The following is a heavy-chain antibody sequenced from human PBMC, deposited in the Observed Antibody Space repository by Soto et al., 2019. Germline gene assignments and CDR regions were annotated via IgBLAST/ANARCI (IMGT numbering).Heavy chain of an antibody. J-gene: IGHJ5*02. CDR2: IDHSGST. D-gene: IGHD6-19*01. CDR1: GFSISSGYY. Sequence: PSETLSLTCAVSGFSISSGYYWGWIRQPPGKGLEWIGNIDHSGSTHYNPSLKSRVTISVDTSKNQFSLKLTSVTAADTAVYYCARGRQWLSRSNWFDPWGQGTLVTVSS. V-gene: IGHV4-38-2*01. CDR3: ARGRQWLSRSNWFDP.